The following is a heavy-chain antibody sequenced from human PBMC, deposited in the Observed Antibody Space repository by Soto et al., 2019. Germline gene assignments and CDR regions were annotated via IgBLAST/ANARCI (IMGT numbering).Heavy chain of an antibody. CDR3: ARGGFYGDYFDY. CDR2: TSSRSSYI. J-gene: IGHJ4*02. CDR1: GFTFSNYG. Sequence: PGGPLRLCCAASGFTFSNYGMNWVRQAPGKGLEWVSSTSSRSSYIYYTDSVKGRFSISRDNAKDSLYLQMNSLRAEDTAVYYCARGGFYGDYFDYWGQGTLVTVSS. D-gene: IGHD4-17*01. V-gene: IGHV3-21*01.